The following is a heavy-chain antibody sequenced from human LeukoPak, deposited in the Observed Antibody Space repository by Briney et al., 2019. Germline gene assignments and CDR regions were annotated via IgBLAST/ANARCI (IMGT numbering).Heavy chain of an antibody. Sequence: PGGSLRLSCAASGFTVSSNYMSWVRQAPGKGLEWVSVIYSGGSTYYADSVKGRFTISRDNSKNTLYLQMNSLRAEDTAVYYCAKDLHYYDSSGYYYEGYWGQGTLVSVSS. D-gene: IGHD3-22*01. CDR3: AKDLHYYDSSGYYYEGY. J-gene: IGHJ4*02. CDR1: GFTVSSNY. V-gene: IGHV3-53*01. CDR2: IYSGGST.